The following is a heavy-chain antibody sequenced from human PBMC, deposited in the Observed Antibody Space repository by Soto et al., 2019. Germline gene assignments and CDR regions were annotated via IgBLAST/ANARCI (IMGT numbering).Heavy chain of an antibody. Sequence: QVTLKESGPVLVKPTETLTLTCSVSGFSLTNGRMGVRWIRQPPGKALEWLAHFFSDAERSYSTSMQSRLNMYKDSSGSQVVLNMTNMAPADTATYYCARMDGDYNYYGLDVWGDGIAVTVSS. D-gene: IGHD4-17*01. CDR3: ARMDGDYNYYGLDV. CDR2: FFSDAER. CDR1: GFSLTNGRMG. J-gene: IGHJ6*04. V-gene: IGHV2-26*01.